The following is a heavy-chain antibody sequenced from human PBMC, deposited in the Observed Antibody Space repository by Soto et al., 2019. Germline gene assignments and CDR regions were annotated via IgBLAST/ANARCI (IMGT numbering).Heavy chain of an antibody. D-gene: IGHD5-12*01. CDR1: GGSISNADYY. J-gene: IGHJ6*02. CDR3: ARAIVVTVGGMDV. CDR2: IYYSGSS. Sequence: QVQLQESGPGLVKPSQTLSLTCTVSGGSISNADYYWRWVRQPPGKVLEWIGYIYYSGSSFLNPSLQSRVTMTKDTSKNQFSLRLTSVTAADTAVYYCARAIVVTVGGMDVWARGTTVTVAS. V-gene: IGHV4-30-4*01.